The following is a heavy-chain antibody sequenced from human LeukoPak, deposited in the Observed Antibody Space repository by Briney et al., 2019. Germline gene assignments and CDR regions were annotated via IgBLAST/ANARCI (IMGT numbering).Heavy chain of an antibody. CDR1: GFTFDDYA. V-gene: IGHV3-9*01. CDR2: ISWNSGSI. Sequence: GGSLRLSCAASGFTFDDYAMHWVRQAPGKGLEWVSGISWNSGSIGYADSVKGRFTISRDNAKNSLYLQMNSLKTEDTAVYYCTTDGQYWGQGTLVTVSS. CDR3: TTDGQY. J-gene: IGHJ4*02.